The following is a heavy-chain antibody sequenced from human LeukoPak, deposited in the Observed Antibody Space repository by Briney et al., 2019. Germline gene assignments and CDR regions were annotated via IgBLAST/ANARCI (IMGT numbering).Heavy chain of an antibody. D-gene: IGHD6-13*01. CDR2: IKQDGSEK. CDR1: GFTFTTYW. Sequence: GGSPRLSCRISGFTFTTYWMSWVRQAPGKGLEWVANIKQDGSEKYYVDSVKGRFTISRDNAKNSLYLQMNSLRAEDTAVYYCARAVAAAGSYWGQGTLVTVSS. V-gene: IGHV3-7*03. CDR3: ARAVAAAGSY. J-gene: IGHJ4*02.